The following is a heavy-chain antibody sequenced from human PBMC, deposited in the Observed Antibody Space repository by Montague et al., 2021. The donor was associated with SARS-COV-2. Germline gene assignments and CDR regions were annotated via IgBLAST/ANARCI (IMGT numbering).Heavy chain of an antibody. Sequence: SLRLSCAASGFIFSHDAMHWVRQAPGKGLEWVALVLYDGTDKYYADSVKGRFTISRDNSKNALCLQMNGLRAEDTALYYCARGQTYDILTGYDDWYFDLWGRGILVTVSS. CDR1: GFIFSHDA. CDR2: VLYDGTDK. CDR3: ARGQTYDILTGYDDWYFDL. D-gene: IGHD3-9*01. V-gene: IGHV3-33*01. J-gene: IGHJ2*01.